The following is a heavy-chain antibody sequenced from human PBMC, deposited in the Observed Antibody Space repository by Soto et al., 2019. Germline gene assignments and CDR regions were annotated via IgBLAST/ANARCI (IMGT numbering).Heavy chain of an antibody. D-gene: IGHD5-18*01. CDR1: GGSISRYY. V-gene: IGHV4-4*07. CDR3: ARDVIQLWSSGYNWFDP. J-gene: IGHJ5*02. Sequence: QVQLQESGPGLVKPSETLSLTCTVSGGSISRYYWSWIRQPAGKGLEWIGRIYTSGSTNYNPSLKIRVTMSVDTSKNQFSLKLSSVTAADTAVYYCARDVIQLWSSGYNWFDPWGQGTLVTVSS. CDR2: IYTSGST.